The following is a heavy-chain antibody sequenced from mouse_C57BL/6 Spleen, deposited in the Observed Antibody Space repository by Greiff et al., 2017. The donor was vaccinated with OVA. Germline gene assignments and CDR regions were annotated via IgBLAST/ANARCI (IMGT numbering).Heavy chain of an antibody. CDR2: INPSTGGT. D-gene: IGHD1-1*01. V-gene: IGHV1-42*01. J-gene: IGHJ2*01. CDR3: ARGPYFY. Sequence: EVQGVESGPELVKPGASVKISCKASGYSFTGYYMNWVKQSPEKSLEWIGEINPSTGGTTSNQKFKAKATLTVDKSSSTAYMQLKSLTSEDSAVYYCARGPYFYWGQGTTLTVSS. CDR1: GYSFTGYY.